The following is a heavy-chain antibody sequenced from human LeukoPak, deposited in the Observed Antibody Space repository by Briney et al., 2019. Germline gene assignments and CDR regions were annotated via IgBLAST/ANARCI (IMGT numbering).Heavy chain of an antibody. D-gene: IGHD3-3*01. CDR1: GFTFSSYW. V-gene: IGHV3-74*01. CDR3: ARDSRYGSGDY. CDR2: INSDGTST. Sequence: GGSLRLSCAASGFTFSSYWMHWVRQAPGKGLVWVSPINSDGTSTNYADSVKGRFTISRDNAKNTLYLQMNSLRAEDTAVYYCARDSRYGSGDYWGQGTLVTVSS. J-gene: IGHJ4*02.